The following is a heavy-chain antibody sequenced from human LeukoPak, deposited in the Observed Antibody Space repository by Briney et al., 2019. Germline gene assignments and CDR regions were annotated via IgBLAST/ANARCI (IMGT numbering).Heavy chain of an antibody. V-gene: IGHV3-74*01. CDR3: ARSNQADDY. CDR1: GFTFRSYW. CDR2: INPGGSSI. D-gene: IGHD1-14*01. J-gene: IGHJ4*02. Sequence: GRSLRLSCAASGFTFRSYWMHWVRQVTGKGLVWVARINPGGSSITYADSVKGRFTISRDNAKNTLYLQMDSLRAEDTGVYYCARSNQADDYWGQGTLVTVSS.